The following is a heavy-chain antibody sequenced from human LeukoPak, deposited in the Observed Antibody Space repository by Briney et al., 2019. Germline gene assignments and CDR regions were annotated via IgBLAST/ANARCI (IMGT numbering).Heavy chain of an antibody. CDR1: GFTFSSYA. V-gene: IGHV3-23*01. CDR2: ISGSGGST. Sequence: GGSLRLSCAASGFTFSSYAMSWVRQAPGKGLEWVSPISGSGGSTYYADSVKGRFTISRDNSKNTLYLQMNSLRAEDTAVYYCARARGGQQLVVDYWGQGTLVTVSS. D-gene: IGHD6-13*01. J-gene: IGHJ4*02. CDR3: ARARGGQQLVVDY.